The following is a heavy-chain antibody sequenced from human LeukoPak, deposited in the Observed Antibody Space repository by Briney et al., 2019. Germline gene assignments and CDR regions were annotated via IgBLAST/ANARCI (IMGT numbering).Heavy chain of an antibody. CDR3: ASDPPKAAVAGSG. CDR1: GGSFSGYY. CDR2: INHSGST. D-gene: IGHD6-19*01. Sequence: SETLSLTCAVYGGSFSGYYWSWLRQPPGKGLEWFGEINHSGSTNYNPSLKSRVTISVDTSKNQFSLKLSSVTAADTAVYYCASDPPKAAVAGSGWGQGTMVTVSS. V-gene: IGHV4-34*01. J-gene: IGHJ3*01.